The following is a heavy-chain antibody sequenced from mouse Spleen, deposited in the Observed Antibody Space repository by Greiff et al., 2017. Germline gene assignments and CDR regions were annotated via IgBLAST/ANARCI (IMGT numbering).Heavy chain of an antibody. CDR1: GYTFTDYN. J-gene: IGHJ4*01. D-gene: IGHD1-2*01. CDR2: INPNNGGT. Sequence: EVQLQESGPELVKPGASVKIPCKASGYTFTDYNMDWVKQSHGKSLEWIGDINPNNGGTIYNQKFKGKATLTVDKSSSTAYMELRSLTSEDTAVYYCARDYGLGYAMDYWGQGTSVTVSS. CDR3: ARDYGLGYAMDY. V-gene: IGHV1-18*01.